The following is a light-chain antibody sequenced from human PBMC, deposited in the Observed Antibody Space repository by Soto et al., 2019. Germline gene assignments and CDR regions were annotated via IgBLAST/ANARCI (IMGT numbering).Light chain of an antibody. CDR3: SSHAANRDVL. Sequence: QSALTQPPSASGSPGQSVTISCTGTSSDVGSYNFVSWYQQHPGKAPKLMVYDVTKRPSGVPDRFSGSKSGNPASLTVSGLQAEDAADYYCSSHAANRDVLFGGGTKLTVL. CDR1: SSDVGSYNF. V-gene: IGLV2-8*01. CDR2: DVT. J-gene: IGLJ2*01.